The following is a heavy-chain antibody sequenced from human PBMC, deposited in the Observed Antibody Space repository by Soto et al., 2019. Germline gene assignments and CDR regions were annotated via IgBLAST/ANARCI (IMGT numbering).Heavy chain of an antibody. CDR1: GFTCSDYY. CDR3: ASQILTGYYMEAFDI. D-gene: IGHD3-9*01. J-gene: IGHJ3*02. V-gene: IGHV3-11*01. Sequence: GGSLRLSCAASGFTCSDYYRSWIRQAPGKGLEWVSYISSSGSTIYYADSVKGRFTISRDNAKNSLYLQMNSLRAEDTAVYYCASQILTGYYMEAFDIWGQGTMVTVSS. CDR2: ISSSGSTI.